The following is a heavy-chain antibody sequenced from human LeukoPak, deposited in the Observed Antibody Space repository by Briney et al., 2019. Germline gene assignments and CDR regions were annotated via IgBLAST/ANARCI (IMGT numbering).Heavy chain of an antibody. Sequence: GGSLRLSCVASGFTFSSYWMSWVRQAPGKGLEWVANIKQDGSDKYSVDSVKGRFTISRDNARKSLYLQMNSLRAEDTAVYYCARDNDAFDIWGQGTMVTVSS. V-gene: IGHV3-7*01. CDR1: GFTFSSYW. CDR3: ARDNDAFDI. J-gene: IGHJ3*02. CDR2: IKQDGSDK.